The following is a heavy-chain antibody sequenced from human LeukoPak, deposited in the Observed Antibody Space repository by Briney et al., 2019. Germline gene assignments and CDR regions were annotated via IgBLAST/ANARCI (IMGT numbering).Heavy chain of an antibody. D-gene: IGHD3-22*01. Sequence: SETLSLTCTVSGGSISSSYYYWGRIRQPPGKGLEWIGSIYYSGSTYHNPSLRSRVTISVDTSKNQFSLELSSVTAADTAVYYCARSWYDSSGYYNWFDPWGQGTLVTVSS. CDR3: ARSWYDSSGYYNWFDP. CDR1: GGSISSSYYY. V-gene: IGHV4-39*01. J-gene: IGHJ5*02. CDR2: IYYSGST.